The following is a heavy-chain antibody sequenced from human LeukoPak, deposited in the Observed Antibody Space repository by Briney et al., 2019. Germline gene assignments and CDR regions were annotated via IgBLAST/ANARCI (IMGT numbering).Heavy chain of an antibody. CDR2: ISPGGDTI. J-gene: IGHJ4*02. V-gene: IGHV3-48*01. Sequence: GGSLRLSCVTSGFTFNNYVMAWVRQAPGKGLEWLSYISPGGDTINHADSVKDRFTVSRDNAKSSVYLQMNSLRAEDTAVYYCARVRGPTVTTMYFDYWGQGTLVTVSS. D-gene: IGHD4-17*01. CDR3: ARVRGPTVTTMYFDY. CDR1: GFTFNNYV.